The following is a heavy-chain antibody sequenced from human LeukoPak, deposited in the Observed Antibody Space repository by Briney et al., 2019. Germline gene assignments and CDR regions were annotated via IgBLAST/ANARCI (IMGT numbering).Heavy chain of an antibody. J-gene: IGHJ4*02. CDR2: MSPSGTT. D-gene: IGHD3-22*01. V-gene: IGHV4-61*01. CDR3: ARGQDDRSGTFDY. CDR1: GDSVSSGNYY. Sequence: SGTLSLTCTVSGDSVSSGNYYLSWIRQPPGKGLDWTTYMSPSGTTKYNPSLKSRVTTSVDTSRTQFSLRLSSVTAADTAVYYCARGQDDRSGTFDYWGQGILVTVSS.